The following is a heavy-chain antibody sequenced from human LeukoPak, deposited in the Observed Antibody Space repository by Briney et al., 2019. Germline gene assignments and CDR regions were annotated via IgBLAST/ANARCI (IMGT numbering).Heavy chain of an antibody. V-gene: IGHV3-21*01. D-gene: IGHD1-26*01. CDR3: ARVGDGATLEY. Sequence: GGSLRLSCAASGFTFSSYSMNWVRQAPGKGLEWVSSISSSSSYIYYADSVKGRFTISRDNAKNSLYLQMNSLRAGDTAVYYCARVGDGATLEYWGQGTLVTVSS. CDR1: GFTFSSYS. J-gene: IGHJ4*02. CDR2: ISSSSSYI.